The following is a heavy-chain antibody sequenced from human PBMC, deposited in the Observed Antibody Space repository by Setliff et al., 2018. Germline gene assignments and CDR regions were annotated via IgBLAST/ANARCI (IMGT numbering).Heavy chain of an antibody. J-gene: IGHJ4*02. V-gene: IGHV4-59*12. CDR3: ARGRNVAARLLDS. Sequence: SETLSLTCTVSGGSITSYYWSWIRQPPGKGLEWIGHINRRGSTNYNPSLKSRVTISVDTSKDQFSLKLISMTAADTAVYYCARGRNVAARLLDSWGQGTLVTVSS. D-gene: IGHD6-6*01. CDR2: INRRGST. CDR1: GGSITSYY.